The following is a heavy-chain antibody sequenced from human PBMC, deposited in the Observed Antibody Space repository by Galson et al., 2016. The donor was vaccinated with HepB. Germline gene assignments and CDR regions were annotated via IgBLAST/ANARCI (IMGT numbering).Heavy chain of an antibody. V-gene: IGHV4-61*01. CDR1: GGSVSSASHY. CDR3: AKDEGFYNGMDF. D-gene: IGHD2-2*02. J-gene: IGHJ6*02. Sequence: SETLSLTCTVSGGSVSSASHYWGWVRQPTGKGLEWIGYISDSESTNYNPSLKGRVTISLDRSKNQFSLRLNSVIAADTAVYYCAKDEGFYNGMDFWGQGTTVTVSS. CDR2: ISDSEST.